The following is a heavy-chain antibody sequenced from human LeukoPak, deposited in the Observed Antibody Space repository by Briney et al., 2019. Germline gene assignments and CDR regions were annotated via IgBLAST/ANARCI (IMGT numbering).Heavy chain of an antibody. CDR2: IYHSGST. V-gene: IGHV4-30-2*01. CDR3: ARDRGQARIPGGFDY. CDR1: GGSISSGGYY. J-gene: IGHJ4*02. Sequence: SETLSLTCTVSGGSISSGGYYWSWIRQPPGKGLEWIGYIYHSGSTYYNPSLKSRVTISVDTSKNQFSLKLSSVTAADTAVYYCARDRGQARIPGGFDYWGQGTLVTVSS. D-gene: IGHD2-21*01.